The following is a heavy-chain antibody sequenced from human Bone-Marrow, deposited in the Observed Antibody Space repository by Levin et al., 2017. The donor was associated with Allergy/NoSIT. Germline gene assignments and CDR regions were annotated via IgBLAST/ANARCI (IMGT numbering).Heavy chain of an antibody. J-gene: IGHJ4*02. Sequence: PGGSLRLSCAVSGFNFSHFGMYWVRQAPGKGLEWVAVISHDASKENHAPSVKGRFTISRDNSKNTLYLQMNSLRPEDTAVYYCAKDPYGYDVVWGTYRQEYYFDYWGQGTLVTVSS. CDR3: AKDPYGYDVVWGTYRQEYYFDY. CDR2: ISHDASKE. CDR1: GFNFSHFG. D-gene: IGHD3-16*02. V-gene: IGHV3-30*18.